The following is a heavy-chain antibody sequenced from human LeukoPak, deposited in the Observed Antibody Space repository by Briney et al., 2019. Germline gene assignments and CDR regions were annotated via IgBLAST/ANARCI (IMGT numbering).Heavy chain of an antibody. V-gene: IGHV3-23*01. J-gene: IGHJ4*02. CDR2: ISGGGART. CDR1: GFTFNNYA. Sequence: GGSLRLSYAASGFTFNNYAMSWVRQAPGKGLEWVSGISGGGARTYYPDSVKGRFTISRDNSKNTLYLQMNSLRAEDTAVYYCAKDSSYYYGSTCYIDYWGQGALVTVSS. CDR3: AKDSSYYYGSTCYIDY. D-gene: IGHD3-22*01.